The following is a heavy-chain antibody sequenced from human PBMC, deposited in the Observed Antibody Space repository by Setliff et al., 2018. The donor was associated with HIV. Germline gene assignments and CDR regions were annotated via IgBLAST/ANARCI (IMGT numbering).Heavy chain of an antibody. CDR2: IRYTGSNK. CDR3: ARAPYSGSQWGAFDI. V-gene: IGHV3-30*02. Sequence: GSLRLSCAASGFTFSSYGIHWVRQAPGKGLEWVAFIRYTGSNKYYADSVKGRFTISRDNSKNTLYLQMNSLRAEDTALYYCARAPYSGSQWGAFDIWGQGTMVTVSS. CDR1: GFTFSSYG. D-gene: IGHD1-26*01. J-gene: IGHJ3*02.